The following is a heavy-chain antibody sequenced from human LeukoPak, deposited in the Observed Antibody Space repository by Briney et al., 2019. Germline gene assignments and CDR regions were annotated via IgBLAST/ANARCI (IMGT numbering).Heavy chain of an antibody. V-gene: IGHV3-23*01. J-gene: IGHJ4*01. CDR2: VTGGGDGT. Sequence: GGSLRLSSVSSGFSISSYALAWVRQTPGKGLEWVSSVTGGGDGTHYIDSVKGRFTISRDNSKNTIYLQMNSLRAEDTAIYFCGSDPNGNYVGALGYWGRGTLVTVSS. CDR1: GFSISSYA. CDR3: GSDPNGNYVGALGY. D-gene: IGHD2-8*01.